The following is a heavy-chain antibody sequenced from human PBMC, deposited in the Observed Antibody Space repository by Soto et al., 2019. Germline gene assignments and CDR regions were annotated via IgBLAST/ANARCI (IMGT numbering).Heavy chain of an antibody. J-gene: IGHJ4*02. CDR3: ARENESSSWPRFDY. V-gene: IGHV4-4*02. CDR2: IYHSGST. D-gene: IGHD6-13*01. Sequence: PSETLSLTCTVSGGSISSSNWWSWVRQPPGKGLEWIGEIYHSGSTNYNPSLKSRVTISVDKSKNQFSLKLSSVTAADTAVYYCARENESSSWPRFDYWGQGTLVTVSS. CDR1: GGSISSSNW.